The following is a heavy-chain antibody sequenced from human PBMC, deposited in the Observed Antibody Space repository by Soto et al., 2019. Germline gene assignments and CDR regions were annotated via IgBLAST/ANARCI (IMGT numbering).Heavy chain of an antibody. CDR2: IYYTGKT. Sequence: SETLSLTCSVSGDYIHVGGYYWTWIRQRPGKGLEWMGYIYYTGKTYYNPSLESRLTMSVDRSKNQFSLRLTSVTAADTAVYFCRRDLTSNANCIDPWGQGTLVTVS. CDR1: GDYIHVGGYY. D-gene: IGHD2-2*01. V-gene: IGHV4-31*03. CDR3: RRDLTSNANCIDP. J-gene: IGHJ5*02.